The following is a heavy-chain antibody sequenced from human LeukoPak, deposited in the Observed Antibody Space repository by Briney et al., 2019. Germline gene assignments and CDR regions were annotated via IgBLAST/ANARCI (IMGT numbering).Heavy chain of an antibody. Sequence: ASVKVSCKASGYTFTGYYMHWVRQAPGQGLERMGWINPNSGGTNYAQKFQGRVTMTRDTSISTAYMELSRLRSDDTAVYYCARDFRQEYCSGGSCYADYGWFDHWGQGTLVTVSS. D-gene: IGHD2-15*01. CDR3: ARDFRQEYCSGGSCYADYGWFDH. V-gene: IGHV1-2*02. CDR2: INPNSGGT. CDR1: GYTFTGYY. J-gene: IGHJ5*02.